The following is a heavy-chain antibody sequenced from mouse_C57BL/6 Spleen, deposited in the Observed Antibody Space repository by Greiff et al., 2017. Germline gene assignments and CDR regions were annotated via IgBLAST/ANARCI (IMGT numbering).Heavy chain of an antibody. CDR1: GFNIKNTY. J-gene: IGHJ1*03. CDR2: IDPANGNT. CDR3: ARPYDYSYWYFDV. Sequence: EVMLVESVAELVRPGASVKLSCTASGFNIKNTYMHWVKQRPEQGLEWIGRIDPANGNTKYAPKFQGKATITADTSSNTAYLQLSSLTSEDTAIYYCARPYDYSYWYFDVWGTGTTVTVSS. D-gene: IGHD2-4*01. V-gene: IGHV14-3*01.